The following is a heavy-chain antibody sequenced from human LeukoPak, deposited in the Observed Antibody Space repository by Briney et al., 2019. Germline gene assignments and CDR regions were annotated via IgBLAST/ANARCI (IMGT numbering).Heavy chain of an antibody. CDR2: LSGTSTTI. V-gene: IGHV3-48*02. CDR1: GFTFSSYS. Sequence: PGGSLRLSCAASGFTFSSYSMNWVRQAPGKGLEWVSYLSGTSTTIYYEDSVKGRFTISRDNAKNSLYLQMNSLRDEDTAVYYCARDVAVAGNYYYYYGMDVWGQGTTVIVSS. D-gene: IGHD6-19*01. CDR3: ARDVAVAGNYYYYYGMDV. J-gene: IGHJ6*02.